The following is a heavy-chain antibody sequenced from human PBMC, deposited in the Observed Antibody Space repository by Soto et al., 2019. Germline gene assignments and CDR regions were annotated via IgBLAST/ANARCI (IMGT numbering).Heavy chain of an antibody. D-gene: IGHD3-10*01. CDR2: IYYSGST. Sequence: PSETLSLTCTVSGGSISSYYWSWIRQPPGKGLEWIGYIYYSGSTNYNPSLKSRVTISVDTSKNQFSLKLSSVTAADTAVYYCARDYCGSGSRIQLSYGMDVWGQGTTVTVSS. J-gene: IGHJ6*02. V-gene: IGHV4-59*01. CDR3: ARDYCGSGSRIQLSYGMDV. CDR1: GGSISSYY.